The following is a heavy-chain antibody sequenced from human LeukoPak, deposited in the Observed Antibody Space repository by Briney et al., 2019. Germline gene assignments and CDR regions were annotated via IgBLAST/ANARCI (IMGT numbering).Heavy chain of an antibody. V-gene: IGHV4-59*01. CDR3: ASLGIAVAEPDWFDP. D-gene: IGHD6-19*01. CDR1: GGSISSYY. Sequence: SETLSLTCTVSGGSISSYYWSWIRQPPGKGLEWIGYIYYSGSTNYNPSLKSRVTISVDTSKNQFSLKLSSVTAADTAVYYCASLGIAVAEPDWFDPWGQGTLVTVSS. J-gene: IGHJ5*02. CDR2: IYYSGST.